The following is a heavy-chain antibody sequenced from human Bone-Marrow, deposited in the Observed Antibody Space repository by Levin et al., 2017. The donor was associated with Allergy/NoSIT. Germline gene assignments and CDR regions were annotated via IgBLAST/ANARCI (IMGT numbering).Heavy chain of an antibody. D-gene: IGHD2-15*01. Sequence: GGSLRLSCEASGFSFSSYAMTWVRQAPGKGLEWVSVISGSGVGTDYADSIKGRFTISRDNSKYTLSLQMDSLRAEDTAVYFCARCKGLAKYCSGDSCYRPLDSWGQGTLVIVSA. CDR3: ARCKGLAKYCSGDSCYRPLDS. V-gene: IGHV3-23*01. CDR1: GFSFSSYA. CDR2: ISGSGVGT. J-gene: IGHJ4*02.